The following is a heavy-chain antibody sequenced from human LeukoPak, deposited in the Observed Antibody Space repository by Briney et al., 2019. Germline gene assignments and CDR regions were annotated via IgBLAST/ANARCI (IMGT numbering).Heavy chain of an antibody. J-gene: IGHJ4*02. V-gene: IGHV4-59*01. CDR2: INYSGST. CDR3: ARGADSSGYYSIFYFDY. CDR1: GGSISSYY. D-gene: IGHD3-22*01. Sequence: SETLSLTCTVSGGSISSYYWNWIRQPPGKGLEWIGYINYSGSTNYNPSLKSRVTMSVDTYKNQFSLKLSSVTAADTAVYYCARGADSSGYYSIFYFDYWGQGTLVTVSS.